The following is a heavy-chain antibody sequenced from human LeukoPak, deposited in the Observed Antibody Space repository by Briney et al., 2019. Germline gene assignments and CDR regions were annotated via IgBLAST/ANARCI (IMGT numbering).Heavy chain of an antibody. V-gene: IGHV3-74*01. J-gene: IGHJ4*02. D-gene: IGHD1-26*01. CDR1: GFTFSSYW. Sequence: PGGSLRLSCAASGFTFSSYWIHWVRQVPGKGLVWVSAINSDGSSTSYADSVKGRFTISRDNAKNTLYLQMNSLRVEDTAVYYCARSRSSGFDSWGQGTLVTVSS. CDR2: INSDGSST. CDR3: ARSRSSGFDS.